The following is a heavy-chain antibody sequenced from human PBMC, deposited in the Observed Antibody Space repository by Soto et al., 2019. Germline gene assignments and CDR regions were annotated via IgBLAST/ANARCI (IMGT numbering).Heavy chain of an antibody. J-gene: IGHJ5*02. CDR3: ARHKAFYYDSSGA. CDR1: GYSFASYW. Sequence: VESLKISCKGSGYSFASYWISWVRQMPSKGLEWMGRIDPSDSYANYSPSFQGHVTFSADKSISTAYLQWSSLRASDTAMYYCARHKAFYYDSSGAWGQGTMVTVSS. V-gene: IGHV5-10-1*01. CDR2: IDPSDSYA. D-gene: IGHD3-22*01.